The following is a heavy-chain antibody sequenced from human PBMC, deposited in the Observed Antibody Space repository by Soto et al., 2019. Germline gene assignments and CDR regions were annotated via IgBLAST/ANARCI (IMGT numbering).Heavy chain of an antibody. Sequence: SVKVSCKASGGTFSSYAISWVRQAPGQGLEWMGGIIPIFGTANYTQKFQGRVTITADESTSTAYMELSSLRSEDTAVYYCARDTRYCSSTSCYSVYYYYYGMDVWGQGTKVTVSS. CDR2: IIPIFGTA. D-gene: IGHD2-2*01. V-gene: IGHV1-69*13. J-gene: IGHJ6*02. CDR3: ARDTRYCSSTSCYSVYYYYYGMDV. CDR1: GGTFSSYA.